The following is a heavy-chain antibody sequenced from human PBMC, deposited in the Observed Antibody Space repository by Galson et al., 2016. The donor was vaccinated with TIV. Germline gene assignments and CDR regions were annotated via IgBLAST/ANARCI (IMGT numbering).Heavy chain of an antibody. CDR2: IYYTGSS. CDR3: ATAREAFGVVGGFAFFLDY. V-gene: IGHV4-31*11. D-gene: IGHD3-3*01. Sequence: TLSLTCGVSGGSISSGGHYWSWIRQRPGKGLEYIGHIYYTGSSYYSPSLKSRVSMSVDTSQNHLSLKPRSVTAADTAVYFCATAREAFGVVGGFAFFLDYWGQGALVTVSS. J-gene: IGHJ4*02. CDR1: GGSISSGGHY.